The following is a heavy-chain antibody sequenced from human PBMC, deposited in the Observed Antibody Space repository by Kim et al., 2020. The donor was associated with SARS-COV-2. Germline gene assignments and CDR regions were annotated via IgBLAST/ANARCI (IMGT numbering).Heavy chain of an antibody. V-gene: IGHV6-1*01. CDR2: TYFRSNWYN. D-gene: IGHD1-26*01. CDR1: VDSVSSNNAA. CDR3: ARDQGALNS. Sequence: SQTLSLTCAISVDSVSSNNAAWHWIRQHPWRGLEWLGWTYFRSNWYNDYAVSVKSRITINPDTSKNQFSLKLNSVTPEDTAVYFCARDQGALNSWGQGTLVTVSS. J-gene: IGHJ4*02.